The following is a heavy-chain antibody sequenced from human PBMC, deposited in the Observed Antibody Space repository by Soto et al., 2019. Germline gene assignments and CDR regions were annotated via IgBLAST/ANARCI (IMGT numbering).Heavy chain of an antibody. D-gene: IGHD2-15*01. CDR3: ARESHPRGVVVDAVAWFDP. V-gene: IGHV1-69*12. CDR2: TIPIFGTA. J-gene: IGHJ5*02. CDR1: GGTFSSYA. Sequence: QVQLVQSGAEVKKPGSSVKVSCKASGGTFSSYAISWVRQAPGQGLEWMGGTIPIFGTANYAQKFQGRVPLTADESTSTAYMERGSLSSEDTDVYYCARESHPRGVVVDAVAWFDPWGQGTLVTFSS.